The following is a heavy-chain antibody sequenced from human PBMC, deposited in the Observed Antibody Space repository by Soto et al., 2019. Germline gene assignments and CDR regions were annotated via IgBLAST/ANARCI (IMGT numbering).Heavy chain of an antibody. J-gene: IGHJ6*02. Sequence: ASVKVSCKASGGTFSSYAISWVRQAPGQGLEWMGGIIPIFGTANYAQKFQGRVTITADESTSTAYMELSSLRSEDTAVYYCARAAGVDFRSGPLYLPGLPYSYYGMHVWGQGTTVTVSS. D-gene: IGHD3-3*01. CDR1: GGTFSSYA. CDR3: ARAAGVDFRSGPLYLPGLPYSYYGMHV. V-gene: IGHV1-69*13. CDR2: IIPIFGTA.